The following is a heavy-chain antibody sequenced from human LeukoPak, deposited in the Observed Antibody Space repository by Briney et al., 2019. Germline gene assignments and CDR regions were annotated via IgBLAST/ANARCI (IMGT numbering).Heavy chain of an antibody. CDR3: AKVLWFGTYNSYGLEY. CDR2: ISWSSGSI. D-gene: IGHD3-10*01. J-gene: IGHJ4*02. CDR1: GFTLDDYA. Sequence: GGSLRLSCAASGFTLDDYAMHWVRQAPGKGLEWVSGISWSSGSIGYADSVKGRFTISRDNSKNTLYLQMNSLRVEDAAVYYCAKVLWFGTYNSYGLEYWGQGTLVTVSS. V-gene: IGHV3-9*01.